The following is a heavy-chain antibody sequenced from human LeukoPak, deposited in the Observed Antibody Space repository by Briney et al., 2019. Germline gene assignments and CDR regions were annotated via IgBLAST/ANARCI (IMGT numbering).Heavy chain of an antibody. J-gene: IGHJ4*02. D-gene: IGHD6-19*01. V-gene: IGHV3-23*01. CDR2: ISRSGEST. Sequence: GGSLRLSCAASGYTFSGFAMSWIRQAPGKGLEWVSSISRSGESTFYADSVRGRFTISRDNSKNTVSLQMNSLRAEDTDVYYCARGGIAVADLFDYWGQGTLVTVSS. CDR1: GYTFSGFA. CDR3: ARGGIAVADLFDY.